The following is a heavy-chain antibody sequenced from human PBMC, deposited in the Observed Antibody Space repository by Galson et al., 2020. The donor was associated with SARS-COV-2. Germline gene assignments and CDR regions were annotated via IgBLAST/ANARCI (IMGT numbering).Heavy chain of an antibody. J-gene: IGHJ5*02. V-gene: IGHV1-18*01. D-gene: IGHD4-17*01. CDR3: ARVTNSYGDGGWDWFDP. CDR2: ISAYNGNT. Sequence: ASVKVSCKASGYTFTSYGISWVRQAPGQGLEWMGWISAYNGNTNYAQKLQGRVTMTTDTSTSTAYMELRSLRSDDTAVYYCARVTNSYGDGGWDWFDPWGQGTLVTVSS. CDR1: GYTFTSYG.